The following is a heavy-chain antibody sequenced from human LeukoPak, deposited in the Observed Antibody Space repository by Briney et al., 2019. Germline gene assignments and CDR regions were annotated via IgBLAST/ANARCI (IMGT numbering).Heavy chain of an antibody. Sequence: GGSLRLSCAASGFSFSSHGMNWVRQAPGKGLEWVSGISPSGDITYYADSVMGRFSISRDNPKSTVSLQMSSLRAEDTAFYFCAKGSPIYVGVVFFDFWGQGTLLTVSS. CDR3: AKGSPIYVGVVFFDF. J-gene: IGHJ4*02. CDR2: ISPSGDIT. V-gene: IGHV3-23*01. D-gene: IGHD1-26*01. CDR1: GFSFSSHG.